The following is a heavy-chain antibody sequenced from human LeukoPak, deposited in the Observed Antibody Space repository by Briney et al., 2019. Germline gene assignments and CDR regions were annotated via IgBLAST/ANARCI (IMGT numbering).Heavy chain of an antibody. Sequence: PSETLSLTCAVSGGSISSSNWWSWVRQPPGTGLEWIGEIYHSGSTNYNPSLKSRVTISVDKSKNQFSLKLSSVTAADTAVYYCASLADYYGSGSYYRNDYWGQGTLATVSS. CDR1: GGSISSSNW. J-gene: IGHJ4*02. CDR2: IYHSGST. V-gene: IGHV4-4*02. CDR3: ASLADYYGSGSYYRNDY. D-gene: IGHD3-10*01.